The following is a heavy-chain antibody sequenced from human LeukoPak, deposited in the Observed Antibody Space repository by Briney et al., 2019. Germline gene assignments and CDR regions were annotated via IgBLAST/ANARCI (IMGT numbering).Heavy chain of an antibody. D-gene: IGHD3-3*01. Sequence: PGGSLRLSCAASGFTFSSYAMHWVRQAPGKGLEWVAVISYDGSNKYYADSVKGRFTISRDNAKNSLYLQMNSLRAEDTAVYYCARGETEQKHRKPDVLRFLEVVDFDYWGQGTLVTVSS. J-gene: IGHJ4*02. V-gene: IGHV3-30-3*01. CDR3: ARGETEQKHRKPDVLRFLEVVDFDY. CDR1: GFTFSSYA. CDR2: ISYDGSNK.